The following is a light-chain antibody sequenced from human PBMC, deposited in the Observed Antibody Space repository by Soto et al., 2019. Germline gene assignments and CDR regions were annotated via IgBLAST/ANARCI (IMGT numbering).Light chain of an antibody. CDR2: DDN. J-gene: IGLJ3*02. V-gene: IGLV1-51*01. Sequence: QSVMTQPPSVSAAPGQKVTISCSGSSSNIGGNSVSWYQQLPVTAPKLLIYDDNKRPSGVPDRFSGTKSGNTASLTISGLQAEDEADYYCCSYAGSYTWVFGSGTKLTVL. CDR3: CSYAGSYTWV. CDR1: SSNIGGNS.